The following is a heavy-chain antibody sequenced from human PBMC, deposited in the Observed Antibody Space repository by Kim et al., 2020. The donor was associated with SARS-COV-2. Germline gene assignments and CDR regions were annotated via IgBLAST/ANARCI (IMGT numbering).Heavy chain of an antibody. V-gene: IGHV4-31*03. J-gene: IGHJ5*02. CDR3: ARERLSGGAAAGSWFDP. D-gene: IGHD6-13*01. CDR2: IYYSGST. Sequence: SETLSLTCTVSGGSISSGGYYWSWIRQHPGKGLEWIGYIYYSGSTYYNPSLKSRVTISVDTSKNQFSLKLSSVTAADTAVYYCARERLSGGAAAGSWFDPWGQGTLVTVSS. CDR1: GGSISSGGYY.